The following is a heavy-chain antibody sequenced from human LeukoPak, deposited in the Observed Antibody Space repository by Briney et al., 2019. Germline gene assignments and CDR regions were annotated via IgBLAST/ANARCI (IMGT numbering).Heavy chain of an antibody. Sequence: SETLSLTCAVYGGSFSGYYWSWIRQPPGKGLEWIGEINHSGSTNYNPSLKSRVTISVDTSKNQFSLKLSSVTAADTAVYYCARWARGYSSGWTYCYGMDVWGQGTTVTVSS. CDR2: INHSGST. D-gene: IGHD6-19*01. J-gene: IGHJ6*02. V-gene: IGHV4-34*01. CDR1: GGSFSGYY. CDR3: ARWARGYSSGWTYCYGMDV.